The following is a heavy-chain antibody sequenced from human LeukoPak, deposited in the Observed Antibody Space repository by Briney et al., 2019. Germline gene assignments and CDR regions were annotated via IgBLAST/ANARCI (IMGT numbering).Heavy chain of an antibody. J-gene: IGHJ4*02. CDR1: GFTFSRIA. CDR2: IRSNGETV. D-gene: IGHD1-1*01. Sequence: GGSLRLSCAASGFTFSRIAMSWVGQAPGKGLEWVSAIRSNGETVYNADSVKGRFTVSRDNSRQTLFLQMSSLRVEDTATYYCAKGQELDDGVFDSWGQGTLVTVSS. CDR3: AKGQELDDGVFDS. V-gene: IGHV3-23*01.